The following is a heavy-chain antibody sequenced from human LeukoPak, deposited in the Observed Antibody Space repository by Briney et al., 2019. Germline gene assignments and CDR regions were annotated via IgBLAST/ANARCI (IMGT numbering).Heavy chain of an antibody. CDR1: GFTFSNSD. Sequence: GGSLRLSCAASGFTFSNSDMSWVRQAPGRGLEWVSAIGGSGSSTFYADSVKGRFTVSRDNSKNTLYLQMSSLRAEDTAVYYCAKSRLTPHPWGQGTLVTVSS. CDR2: IGGSGSST. D-gene: IGHD1-14*01. V-gene: IGHV3-23*01. CDR3: AKSRLTPHP. J-gene: IGHJ5*02.